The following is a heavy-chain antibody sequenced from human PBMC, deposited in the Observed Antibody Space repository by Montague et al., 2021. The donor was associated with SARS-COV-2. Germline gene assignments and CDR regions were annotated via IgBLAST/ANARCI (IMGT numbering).Heavy chain of an antibody. V-gene: IGHV4-4*02. CDR3: ALPTAGARFDL. Sequence: SETLSLTCAVSGGSISSSNWWSWLRQPPGKGLEWIGDIYHSGSTNYNPSLKSRVTISLDKSKNHFSLKLSSVTAADTAVYYCALPTAGARFDLWGQGTLVTVSS. D-gene: IGHD2-2*01. CDR2: IYHSGST. J-gene: IGHJ5*02. CDR1: GGSISSSNW.